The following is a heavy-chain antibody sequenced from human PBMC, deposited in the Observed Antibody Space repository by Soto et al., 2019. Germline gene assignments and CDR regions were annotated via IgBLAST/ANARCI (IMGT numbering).Heavy chain of an antibody. D-gene: IGHD2-15*01. J-gene: IGHJ4*02. Sequence: EVQLVESGGGLVQPGGSLRLSCAASGFTFSSYWMSWVRQAPGKGMEWVAKIKQDGSEKYYVDSVKGRFTISRDNAENSLFLQMNSLSAEDTAVYYCVRHLLPLVVVGTFAYWGQGNLVTVSS. CDR3: VRHLLPLVVVGTFAY. V-gene: IGHV3-7*01. CDR2: IKQDGSEK. CDR1: GFTFSSYW.